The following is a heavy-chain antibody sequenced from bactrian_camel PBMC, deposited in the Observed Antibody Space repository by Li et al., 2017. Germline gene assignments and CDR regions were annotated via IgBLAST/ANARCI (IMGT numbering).Heavy chain of an antibody. V-gene: IGHV3S53*01. CDR1: GYVGITYC. Sequence: HVQLVESGGGSVQAGESLRLSCSVSGYVGITYCMAWFSQVPGKKREGVAGIDGDGTTTYADSVKGRSTISRDNAKNMVYLHMDNLKPEDTAVYYCESSALDYWGQGTQVTVS. CDR3: ESSALDY. CDR2: IDGDGTT. J-gene: IGHJ4*01.